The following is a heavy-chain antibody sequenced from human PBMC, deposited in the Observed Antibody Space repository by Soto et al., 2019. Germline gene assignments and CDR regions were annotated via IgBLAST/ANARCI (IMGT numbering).Heavy chain of an antibody. CDR3: AREVGFWEGA. CDR2: ISYDGSNK. Sequence: QVQLVESGGGVVQPGRSLRLSCAASGFTFSSYAMHWVRQAPGKGLEWVAVISYDGSNKYYADSVKGRFTISRDNSKNTLYLQRNSLRAEDTAVYYCAREVGFWEGAWGQGTLVTVSS. CDR1: GFTFSSYA. D-gene: IGHD3-3*01. V-gene: IGHV3-30-3*01. J-gene: IGHJ4*02.